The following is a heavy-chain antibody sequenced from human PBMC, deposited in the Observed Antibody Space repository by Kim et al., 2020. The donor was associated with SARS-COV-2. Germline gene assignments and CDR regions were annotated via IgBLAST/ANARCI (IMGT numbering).Heavy chain of an antibody. J-gene: IGHJ4*02. CDR2: T. Sequence: TYHTPSLKGRVTISLDTSKNQFSLRLSSVTAADAAVYYCARLDYGDYVGWGQGTLVTVSS. D-gene: IGHD4-17*01. CDR3: ARLDYGDYVG. V-gene: IGHV4-30-2*04.